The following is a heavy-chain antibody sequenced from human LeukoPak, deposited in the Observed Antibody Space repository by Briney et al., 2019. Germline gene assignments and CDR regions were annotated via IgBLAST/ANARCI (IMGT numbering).Heavy chain of an antibody. CDR1: GGSITSSSHC. D-gene: IGHD6-13*01. CDR3: AKQQLVRCFDY. CDR2: IFYSGST. V-gene: IGHV4-39*01. Sequence: PSETLSLTCTVSGGSITSSSHCWGWIRQPPGKGLEWIGSIFYSGSTYYNPSLKSRVTISVDTSKTQFSLKLSSVTAADTAVYYCAKQQLVRCFDYWGQGTLVTVSS. J-gene: IGHJ4*02.